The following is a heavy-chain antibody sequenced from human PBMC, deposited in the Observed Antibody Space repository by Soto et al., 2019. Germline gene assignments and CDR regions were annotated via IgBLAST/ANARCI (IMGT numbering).Heavy chain of an antibody. CDR2: INHSGST. J-gene: IGHJ1*01. CDR1: GGSFSGYY. V-gene: IGHV4-34*01. D-gene: IGHD2-15*01. CDR3: ARRAGYCSGGSCAGGRSDEYFQH. Sequence: SETLSLTCAVYGGSFSGYYWSWIRQPPGKGLEWIGEINHSGSTNYNPSLKSRVTISVDTSKNQFSLKLSSVTAADTAVYYCARRAGYCSGGSCAGGRSDEYFQHWGQGTLVTVSS.